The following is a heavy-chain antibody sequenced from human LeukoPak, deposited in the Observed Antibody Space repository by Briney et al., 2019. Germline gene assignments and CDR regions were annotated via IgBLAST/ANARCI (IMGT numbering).Heavy chain of an antibody. CDR2: KSHDGSNK. D-gene: IGHD5-24*01. V-gene: IGHV3-30-3*01. CDR1: GFTLNSYA. CDR3: ARVRDGYNYEYYFDY. J-gene: IGHJ4*02. Sequence: PGGSLTLSCTASGFTLNSYAMHWVRHAPGKGLEWLADKSHDGSNKYYADPVKGRFTISRDNSKNTLYLQMNSLRAEDTAVYYCARVRDGYNYEYYFDYWGQGTLVSVSS.